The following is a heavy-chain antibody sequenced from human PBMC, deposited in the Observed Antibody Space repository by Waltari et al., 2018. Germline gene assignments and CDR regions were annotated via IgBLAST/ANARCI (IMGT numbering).Heavy chain of an antibody. J-gene: IGHJ4*02. V-gene: IGHV1-2*06. CDR1: GYTFTGYY. Sequence: QVQLVQSGAEVKKPGASVKVSCKASGYTFTGYYMHWVRQAPGQGLEWMGRINPNSGGTNYAQKFQGRVTITTDESTSTAYMELSSLRSEDTAVYYCARGFGSGAAATFFDYWGQGTLVTVSS. CDR2: INPNSGGT. CDR3: ARGFGSGAAATFFDY. D-gene: IGHD3-10*01.